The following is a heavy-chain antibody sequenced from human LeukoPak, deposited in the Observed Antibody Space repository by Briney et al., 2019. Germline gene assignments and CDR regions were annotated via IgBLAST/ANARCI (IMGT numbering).Heavy chain of an antibody. V-gene: IGHV3-21*01. Sequence: GGSLRLSCAASGFTFSDYSMNWVRQAPGEGLEWVSSISSRSLYIHYADSVKGRFTISRDNVKNSLYLQMNSLRAEDTAVYYCARDSRHNSFLYWDWFAPWGQGTLVTVSS. CDR1: GFTFSDYS. D-gene: IGHD1-26*01. CDR2: ISSRSLYI. CDR3: ARDSRHNSFLYWDWFAP. J-gene: IGHJ5*02.